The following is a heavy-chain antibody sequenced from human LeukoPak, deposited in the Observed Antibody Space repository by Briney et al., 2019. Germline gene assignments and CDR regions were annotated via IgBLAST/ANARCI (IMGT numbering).Heavy chain of an antibody. CDR2: IYYSGST. CDR3: ARNPGGYFDY. D-gene: IGHD1-14*01. Sequence: ASGTLSLTCTVSGGSISSSSYYWGWIRQPPGKGLEWIGSIYYSGSTYYNPSLKSRVTISVDTSKNQFSLKLSSVTAADTAVYYCARNPGGYFDYWGQGTLVTVSS. V-gene: IGHV4-39*01. CDR1: GGSISSSSYY. J-gene: IGHJ4*02.